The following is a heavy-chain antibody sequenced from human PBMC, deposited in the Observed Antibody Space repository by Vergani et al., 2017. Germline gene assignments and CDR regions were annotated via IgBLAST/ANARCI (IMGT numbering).Heavy chain of an antibody. CDR2: IYYSGST. CDR3: ARPGRWGERLGY. D-gene: IGHD4-23*01. J-gene: IGHJ4*02. CDR1: GGSISSSSYY. Sequence: QLQLQESGPGLVKPSETLSLTCTVSGGSISSSSYYWGWIRQPPGKGLEWIGSIYYSGSTYYNPSLKSRVTISVDTSKNQFSLKLSSVTAADTSVYYCARPGRWGERLGYWGQGTLVTVSS. V-gene: IGHV4-39*07.